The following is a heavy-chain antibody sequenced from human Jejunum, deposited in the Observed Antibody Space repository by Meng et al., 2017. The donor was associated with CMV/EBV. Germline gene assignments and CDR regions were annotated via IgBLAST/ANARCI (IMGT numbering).Heavy chain of an antibody. CDR2: IDANSGGT. CDR3: ARDGIRGVFFFDY. D-gene: IGHD1-14*01. Sequence: QLVQLGAEVKGPGASVKVSCKASGFTFTGHYMHWVRQAPGQGLEWMGWIDANSGGTNYAQKFQGRLTMTRDTSISTVYMELNRLRSDDTAVYFCARDGIRGVFFFDYWGQGTLVTVSS. J-gene: IGHJ4*02. CDR1: GFTFTGHY. V-gene: IGHV1-2*02.